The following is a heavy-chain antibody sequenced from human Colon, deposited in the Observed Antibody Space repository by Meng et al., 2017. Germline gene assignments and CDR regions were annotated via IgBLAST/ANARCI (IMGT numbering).Heavy chain of an antibody. Sequence: QITLKETGPALVRPTQTVTLTCTFSGFSLTTSGVSVAWIRQPPGKALEWLALIYWDDDKRYSPSLKNRFAITKTTSKNQVVLTMPKRDPMDTGTYYCAHSPQGYFDYWGPGTLVTVSS. CDR3: AHSPQGYFDY. CDR1: GFSLTTSGVS. J-gene: IGHJ4*02. CDR2: IYWDDDK. V-gene: IGHV2-5*02.